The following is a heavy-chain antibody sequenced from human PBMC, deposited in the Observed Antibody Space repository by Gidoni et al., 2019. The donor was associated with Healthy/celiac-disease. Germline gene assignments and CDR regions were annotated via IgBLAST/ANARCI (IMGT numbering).Heavy chain of an antibody. Sequence: QVQLVESGGGVVQPGRSLRLSCSASGFTFSSYGMHWVRQAPGKGLEWVAVISYDGSNKYYADSVKGRFTISRDNSKNTLYLQMNSLRAEDTAVYYCANPGIAAAAFGYWGQGTLVTVSS. CDR3: ANPGIAAAAFGY. CDR2: ISYDGSNK. CDR1: GFTFSSYG. D-gene: IGHD6-13*01. J-gene: IGHJ4*02. V-gene: IGHV3-30*18.